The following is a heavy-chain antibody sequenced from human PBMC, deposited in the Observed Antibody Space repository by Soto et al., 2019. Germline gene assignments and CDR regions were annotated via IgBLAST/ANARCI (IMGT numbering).Heavy chain of an antibody. J-gene: IGHJ3*01. Sequence: ASVKVSCKASGYTFTSYGISWVRQAPGQGLEWMGWISAYNGNTNYAQKLQGRVTMTTDTSTSTAYMELRSLRSDDTAEKYCERDKEGVFDFWGQGTLVTVSS. CDR3: ERDKEGVFDF. CDR1: GYTFTSYG. V-gene: IGHV1-18*01. CDR2: ISAYNGNT.